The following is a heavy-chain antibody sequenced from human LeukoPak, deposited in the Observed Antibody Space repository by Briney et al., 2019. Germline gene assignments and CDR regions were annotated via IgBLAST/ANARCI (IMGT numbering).Heavy chain of an antibody. CDR3: ARDMIAVAEDYYFDY. J-gene: IGHJ4*02. CDR2: ISSSSSYI. Sequence: GGSLRLSCTASGFTFSNAWMSWVRQAPGKGLEWVSSISSSSSYIYYADSVKGRFTISRDNAKNSLYLQMNSLRAEDTAVYYCARDMIAVAEDYYFDYWGQGTLVTVSS. V-gene: IGHV3-21*01. CDR1: GFTFSNAW. D-gene: IGHD6-19*01.